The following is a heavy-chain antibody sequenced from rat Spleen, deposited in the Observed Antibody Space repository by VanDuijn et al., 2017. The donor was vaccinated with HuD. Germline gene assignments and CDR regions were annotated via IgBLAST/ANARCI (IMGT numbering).Heavy chain of an antibody. D-gene: IGHD1-10*01. Sequence: EVRLVESGGGLVRPGRSLQLSCAASGFTFSDYNMAWVRQAPKKGLEWVATISYDGSSTYYRDSVKGRFTISRDNAKSTLYLQMDSLRSEDTATYYCARLTTGWYFDFWGPGTMVTVSS. CDR2: ISYDGSST. J-gene: IGHJ1*01. CDR1: GFTFSDYN. V-gene: IGHV5-7*01. CDR3: ARLTTGWYFDF.